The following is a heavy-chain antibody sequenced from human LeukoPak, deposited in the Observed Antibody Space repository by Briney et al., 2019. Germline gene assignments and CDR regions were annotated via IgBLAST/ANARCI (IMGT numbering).Heavy chain of an antibody. D-gene: IGHD6-13*01. CDR3: ARVGVAVAAGTVGYYFDY. Sequence: GGTLRLSCAASGFTFSSYGMSWVRQAPGKGLEWVSAISGSGGSTYYADSVKGRSTISRDNSKNTLYLQMNSLRAEDTAVYYCARVGVAVAAGTVGYYFDYWGQGTLVTVSS. V-gene: IGHV3-23*01. J-gene: IGHJ4*02. CDR1: GFTFSSYG. CDR2: ISGSGGST.